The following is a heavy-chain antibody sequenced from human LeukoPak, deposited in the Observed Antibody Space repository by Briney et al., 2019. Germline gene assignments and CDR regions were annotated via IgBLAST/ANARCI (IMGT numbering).Heavy chain of an antibody. J-gene: IGHJ4*02. CDR1: GFTFSDYG. D-gene: IGHD2-2*01. CDR2: ISYDGSNK. CDR3: AKVKTSSFYYFDN. V-gene: IGHV3-30*18. Sequence: GGSPRLSCAASGFTFSDYGMHWVRQAPGKGLEWVAVISYDGSNKYYADSVKGRFTLSRDNSKNTLYLQMNRLRTEDTAVYYCAKVKTSSFYYFDNWGQGTLVTVSS.